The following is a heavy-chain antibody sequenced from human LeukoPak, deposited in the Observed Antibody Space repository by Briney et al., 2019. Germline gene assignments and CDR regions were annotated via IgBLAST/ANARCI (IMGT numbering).Heavy chain of an antibody. Sequence: SGTLSLTCGVSGGSLSSDNWWNWLRQPPGKGLEWIGYIYYSGSTYYNPSLKSRVTISVDTSKNQFSLKLSSVTAADTAVYYCARYIVVVVAATAGAFDIWGQGTMVTVSS. CDR2: IYYSGST. J-gene: IGHJ3*02. CDR3: ARYIVVVVAATAGAFDI. CDR1: GGSLSSDNW. V-gene: IGHV4-4*02. D-gene: IGHD2-15*01.